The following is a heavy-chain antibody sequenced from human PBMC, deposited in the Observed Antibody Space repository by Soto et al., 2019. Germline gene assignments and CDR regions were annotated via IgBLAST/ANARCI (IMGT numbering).Heavy chain of an antibody. J-gene: IGHJ4*02. CDR2: INPNSGGT. CDR1: GYTFTGYY. V-gene: IGHV1-2*04. CDR3: AREGYCISTSCSNFDY. D-gene: IGHD2-2*01. Sequence: ASVKVSCKASGYTFTGYYMHWVRQAPGQGLEWMGWINPNSGGTNYAQKFQGWVTMTRDTSISTAYMELSRLRSDDTAVYYCAREGYCISTSCSNFDYWGQGTLVTVSS.